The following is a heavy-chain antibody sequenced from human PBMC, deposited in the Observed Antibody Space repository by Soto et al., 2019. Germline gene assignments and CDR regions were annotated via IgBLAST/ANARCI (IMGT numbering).Heavy chain of an antibody. Sequence: GGSLRLSCAASGFTFSSYAMSWVRKDPGKGLEWVSAISGSGGSTYYADSVKGRFTISRENSKNTLYLQMNSLRAEETAAYSCAKAFHPPGSSGWFDSWGQGTLVTVSS. V-gene: IGHV3-23*01. D-gene: IGHD3-22*01. CDR3: AKAFHPPGSSGWFDS. CDR2: ISGSGGST. CDR1: GFTFSSYA. J-gene: IGHJ5*01.